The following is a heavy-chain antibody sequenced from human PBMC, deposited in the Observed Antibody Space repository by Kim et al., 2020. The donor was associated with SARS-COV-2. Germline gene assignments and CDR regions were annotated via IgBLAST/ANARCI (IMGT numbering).Heavy chain of an antibody. CDR2: ISYDGSNK. J-gene: IGHJ6*02. Sequence: GSLRLSCAASGFTFSSYGMHWVRQAPGKGLEWVAVISYDGSNKYYADSVKGRFTISRDNSKNTLYLQMNSLRAEDTAVYYCAKGYFDWLFRGWGYYYYGMDVWGQGTTVTVSS. CDR1: GFTFSSYG. V-gene: IGHV3-30*18. D-gene: IGHD3-9*01. CDR3: AKGYFDWLFRGWGYYYYGMDV.